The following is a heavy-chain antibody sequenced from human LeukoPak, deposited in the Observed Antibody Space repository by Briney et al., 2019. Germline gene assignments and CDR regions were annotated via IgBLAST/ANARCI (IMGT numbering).Heavy chain of an antibody. J-gene: IGHJ4*02. CDR3: ARCSELLPTMMY. CDR1: GGTFSSYA. D-gene: IGHD2-15*01. CDR2: ISAYNGNT. Sequence: ASVKVSCKASGGTFSSYAISWVRQAPGQGLGWMGWISAYNGNTNYAQKLQGRVTMTTDTSTSTAYMELRSLRSDDTAVYYCARCSELLPTMMYWGQGTLVTVSS. V-gene: IGHV1-18*01.